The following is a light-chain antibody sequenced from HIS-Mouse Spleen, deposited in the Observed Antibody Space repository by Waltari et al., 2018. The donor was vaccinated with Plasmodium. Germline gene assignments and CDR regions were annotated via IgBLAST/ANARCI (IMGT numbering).Light chain of an antibody. V-gene: IGKV3-15*01. J-gene: IGKJ3*01. CDR3: QQYNNWSFT. CDR1: QSVSSN. Sequence: EIVMTQSPATLSVSPGERATLSCRASQSVSSNLAWYQQQPGQAPRLLINDASTSATGIPARFSGSGSGREFTLTISSLQSEDFAVYYCQQYNNWSFTFGPGTKVDIK. CDR2: DAS.